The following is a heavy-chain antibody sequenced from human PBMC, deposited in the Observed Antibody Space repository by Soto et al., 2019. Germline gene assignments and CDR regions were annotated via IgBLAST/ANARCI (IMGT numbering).Heavy chain of an antibody. J-gene: IGHJ3*01. Sequence: QVQLQQWGAGLLKPSETLSLTCAVYGDSFSGPYWTWIRQTPGKGLEWIGEINHSGSTDYHPSLKSRGTISVDTSKNQFSLNLRSVSAADTAVYFCARLEVTSADSFDVWGPGTMVTVSS. D-gene: IGHD2-21*02. V-gene: IGHV4-34*01. CDR3: ARLEVTSADSFDV. CDR2: INHSGST. CDR1: GDSFSGPY.